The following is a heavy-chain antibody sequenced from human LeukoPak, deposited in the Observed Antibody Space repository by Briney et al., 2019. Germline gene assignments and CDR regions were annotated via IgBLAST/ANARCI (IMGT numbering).Heavy chain of an antibody. CDR3: AKVPHYDFWSGHPGWYFDY. J-gene: IGHJ4*02. CDR2: ISGRGGGT. Sequence: GRSLRLSCAASGFTFSSYATSWVRQAAGKGLEWVSAISGRGGGTYYADSVKGRFTISRDNSKNTLYLKMNSLRAEDTAVYYCAKVPHYDFWSGHPGWYFDYWGQGTLVTVSS. D-gene: IGHD3-3*01. CDR1: GFTFSSYA. V-gene: IGHV3-23*01.